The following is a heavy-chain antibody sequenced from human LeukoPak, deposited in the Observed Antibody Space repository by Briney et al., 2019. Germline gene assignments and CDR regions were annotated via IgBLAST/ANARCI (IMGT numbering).Heavy chain of an antibody. CDR1: GGSISSYY. CDR3: ARDSYDSSGYYYGWFDP. V-gene: IGHV4-59*01. Sequence: SETLSLTCTVSGGSISSYYWSWIRQPPGKGLEWIGYIYYSGSTNYNPSLKSRVTISVDTSKNQFSLKLSSVTPADTAVYYCARDSYDSSGYYYGWFDPWGQGTLVTVSS. D-gene: IGHD3-22*01. J-gene: IGHJ5*02. CDR2: IYYSGST.